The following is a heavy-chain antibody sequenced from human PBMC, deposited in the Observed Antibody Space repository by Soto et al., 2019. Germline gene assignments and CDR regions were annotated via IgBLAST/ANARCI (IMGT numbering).Heavy chain of an antibody. D-gene: IGHD1-26*01. V-gene: IGHV4-39*01. Sequence: QLQLQESGPGLVKPSETLSLTCTVSGGSISSSSHYWGWIRQPPGKGLEWMGSIYYSGSTYYNPSRKSRVTMSVDTSRNQFSLKLSSVPAADAAVHYCARRSSGTFGYWGQGTVVTVPS. CDR1: GGSISSSSHY. J-gene: IGHJ4*02. CDR2: IYYSGST. CDR3: ARRSSGTFGY.